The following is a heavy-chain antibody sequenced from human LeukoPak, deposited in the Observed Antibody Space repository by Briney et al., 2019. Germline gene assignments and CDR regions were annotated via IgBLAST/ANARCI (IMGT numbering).Heavy chain of an antibody. CDR2: IYHSGST. CDR1: GGSISSGGYY. D-gene: IGHD6-19*01. J-gene: IGHJ4*02. CDR3: ARAPPQWLVTYYFDY. Sequence: SETLSLTCTVSGGSISSGGYYWSWIRQPPGKGLEWIGYIYHSGSTYYNPSLKSRVTISVDRSKNQFSLKLSSVTAADTAVYYCARAPPQWLVTYYFDYWGQGTLVTVSS. V-gene: IGHV4-30-2*01.